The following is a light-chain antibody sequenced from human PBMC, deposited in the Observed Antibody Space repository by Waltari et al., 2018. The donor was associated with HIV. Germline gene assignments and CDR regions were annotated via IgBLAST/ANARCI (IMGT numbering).Light chain of an antibody. CDR1: SSNIGAGYE. V-gene: IGLV1-40*01. CDR3: QSYDSSLSGVF. J-gene: IGLJ2*01. Sequence: QSVLTQPPSVSGAPGQRVTISCTGSSSNIGAGYEVHWYQQLPGTGPKLLIYDINNRPSGVPDRFSGSKSGTSASLAITGLQAEDEADYYCQSYDSSLSGVFFGGGTKLTVL. CDR2: DIN.